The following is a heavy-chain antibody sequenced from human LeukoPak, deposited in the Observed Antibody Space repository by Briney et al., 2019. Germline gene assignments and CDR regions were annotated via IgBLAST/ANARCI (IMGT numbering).Heavy chain of an antibody. V-gene: IGHV3-64D*09. D-gene: IGHD3-9*01. CDR3: EKDHGYNFDWYVRGFDY. Sequence: SGGSLRLSCSASGFTFSGYAMHWVRQAPGKGLEYVSAISSNGGNTHYTDSVKGRFTISRDNFNNMLYLQMSSLRAEDTAVYYCEKDHGYNFDWYVRGFDYGGRGALVTVSS. CDR2: ISSNGGNT. J-gene: IGHJ4*02. CDR1: GFTFSGYA.